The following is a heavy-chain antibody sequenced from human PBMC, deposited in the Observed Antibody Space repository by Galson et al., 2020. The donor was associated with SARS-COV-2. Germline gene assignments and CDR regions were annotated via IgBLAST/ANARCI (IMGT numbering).Heavy chain of an antibody. Sequence: SETLSLTCTVSGGSVSSGSYYWSWIRQPPGKGLEWIGYIYYSGSTNYNPSLKSRVTISVDTSKNQFSLKLSSVTAADTAVYYCASVRVTLRDYGGYVRARGQYYFDYWGQGTLVTVSS. V-gene: IGHV4-61*01. CDR2: IYYSGST. J-gene: IGHJ4*02. D-gene: IGHD4-17*01. CDR1: GGSVSSGSYY. CDR3: ASVRVTLRDYGGYVRARGQYYFDY.